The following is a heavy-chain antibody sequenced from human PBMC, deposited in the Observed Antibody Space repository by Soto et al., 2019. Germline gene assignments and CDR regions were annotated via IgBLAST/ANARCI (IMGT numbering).Heavy chain of an antibody. CDR3: ARHSFYSSAWSGFDY. CDR1: GGSISSSSYY. Sequence: SETLSLTCTVSGGSISSSSYYWGWIRQPPGKGLEWIGRIYYTGTTYYNPSLKSRVTISVDTSKNQFSLKLSSVTAADTAVYYCARHSFYSSAWSGFDYWGQGTLVTVPS. J-gene: IGHJ4*02. D-gene: IGHD6-19*01. CDR2: IYYTGTT. V-gene: IGHV4-39*01.